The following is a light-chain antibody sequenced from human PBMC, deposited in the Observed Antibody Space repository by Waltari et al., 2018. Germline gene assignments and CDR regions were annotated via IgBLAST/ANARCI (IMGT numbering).Light chain of an antibody. J-gene: IGKJ4*01. V-gene: IGKV3-11*01. CDR1: QSVTNY. CDR3: QQRRDWPLT. Sequence: LSCRASQSVTNYLAWYQQKPGQAPRLLIYDTSSRATGSPARFSGSGFGTDFTLTISSLEPEDFAVYYCQQRRDWPLTFGGGTKVEIK. CDR2: DTS.